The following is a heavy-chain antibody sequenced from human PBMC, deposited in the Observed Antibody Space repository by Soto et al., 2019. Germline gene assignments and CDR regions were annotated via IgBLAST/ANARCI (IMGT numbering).Heavy chain of an antibody. V-gene: IGHV3-23*01. J-gene: IGHJ1*01. Sequence: GGSLRLSCAASGFTFSSYAMSWVRQAPGKGLERVSGISGSGDSTYYADYVKGRYTISRDNSKNTLYLQMNSLRAVDTAVYYCAKGVPGIAVAGTGDFQHWGQGT. D-gene: IGHD6-19*01. CDR3: AKGVPGIAVAGTGDFQH. CDR1: GFTFSSYA. CDR2: ISGSGDST.